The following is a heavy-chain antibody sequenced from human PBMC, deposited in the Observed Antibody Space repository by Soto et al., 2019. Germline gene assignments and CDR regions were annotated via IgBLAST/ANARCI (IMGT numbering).Heavy chain of an antibody. J-gene: IGHJ6*02. CDR3: ARNRPADRRVIRYYYYGMDV. D-gene: IGHD3-16*02. V-gene: IGHV1-18*01. CDR1: GYTFTSYG. Sequence: QVQLVQSGAEVKKPGASVKVSCKASGYTFTSYGISWVRQAPGQGLEWMGWISAYNGNTNYAQKLQGRVTMTTDTSTIKAYMELRSLRSDDTAVYYCARNRPADRRVIRYYYYGMDVWGQGTTVTVSS. CDR2: ISAYNGNT.